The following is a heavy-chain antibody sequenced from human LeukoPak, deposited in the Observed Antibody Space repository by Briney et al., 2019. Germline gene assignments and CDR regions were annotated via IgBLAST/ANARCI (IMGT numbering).Heavy chain of an antibody. CDR2: IYYSGST. Sequence: GSLRLSCAASGFTFSNAWMSWVRQAPGKGLEWIGYIYYSGSTNYNPSLKSRVTISVDTSKNQFSLKLSSVTAADTAVYYCARESFDSSGNYLDYWGQGTLVTVSS. D-gene: IGHD3-22*01. CDR3: ARESFDSSGNYLDY. CDR1: GFTFSNAW. V-gene: IGHV4-59*01. J-gene: IGHJ4*02.